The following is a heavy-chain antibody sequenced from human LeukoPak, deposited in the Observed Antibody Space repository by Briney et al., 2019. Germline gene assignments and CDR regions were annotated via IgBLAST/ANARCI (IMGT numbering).Heavy chain of an antibody. V-gene: IGHV1-2*02. CDR2: INPNSGGT. Sequence: ASVKVSCKASGYTFTGYYMHWVRQAPGQGLEWMGWINPNSGGTNYAQKFQGRVTMTRDTSISTAYMELSRLRSDDTAVYYCARAHGLGAADYYFDYWGQGTLVTVSS. J-gene: IGHJ4*02. D-gene: IGHD3-10*01. CDR3: ARAHGLGAADYYFDY. CDR1: GYTFTGYY.